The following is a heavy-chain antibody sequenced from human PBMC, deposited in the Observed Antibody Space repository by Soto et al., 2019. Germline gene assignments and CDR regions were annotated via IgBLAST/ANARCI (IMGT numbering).Heavy chain of an antibody. CDR2: TYYRSKWYS. D-gene: IGHD2-8*01. Sequence: SETLSLTCTVSGVSSNNYCLSWVRQSPSRGLEWLGRTYYRSKWYSDYALSLKSRVTINADMSKNQVSLQLNSVTPEDSAVYYCVRLIGNSWLDYWGQGTLVTVSS. CDR3: VRLIGNSWLDY. V-gene: IGHV6-1*01. J-gene: IGHJ5*01. CDR1: GVSSNNYC.